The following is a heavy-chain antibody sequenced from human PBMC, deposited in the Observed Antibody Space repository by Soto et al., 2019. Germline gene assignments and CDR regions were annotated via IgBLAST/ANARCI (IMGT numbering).Heavy chain of an antibody. J-gene: IGHJ4*02. V-gene: IGHV3-21*06. CDR3: ARESEDLTSNFDY. CDR1: GFTFTSYS. Sequence: GGSLRLSCAASGFTFTSYSMNWVRQAPGKGLEWVSSISSTTNYIYYGDSMKGRFTISRDNAKNSLYLEMNSLRAEDTAVYYCARESEDLTSNFDYWGQGTLVTV. CDR2: ISSTTNYI.